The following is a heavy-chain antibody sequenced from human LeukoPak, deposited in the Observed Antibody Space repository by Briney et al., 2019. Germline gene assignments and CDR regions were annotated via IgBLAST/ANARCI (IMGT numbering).Heavy chain of an antibody. J-gene: IGHJ4*02. CDR1: GFTFSSYS. V-gene: IGHV3-21*01. CDR2: ISSSSSYI. D-gene: IGHD6-19*01. Sequence: GGSLRLSCAASGFTFSSYSMNWVRQAPGKGLEWVSSISSSSSYIYYADSVKGRFTISRDNAKNSLHLQMNSLRAEDTAVYYCARDSEQWLVPDYWGQGTLVTVSS. CDR3: ARDSEQWLVPDY.